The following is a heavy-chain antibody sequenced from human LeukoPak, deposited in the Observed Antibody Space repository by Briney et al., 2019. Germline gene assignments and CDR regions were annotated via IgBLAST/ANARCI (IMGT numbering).Heavy chain of an antibody. CDR3: AKGSCYDSSGSFYFDY. CDR2: ISGSGDNT. D-gene: IGHD3-22*01. Sequence: PGESLRLSCAASGFTFSSYAMSWVRQAPGKGLGWVSGISGSGDNTYYADSVKGRFTISRDNSKNTLYVQVNSLGTEDTAAYYCAKGSCYDSSGSFYFDYWGQGTLVTVSS. V-gene: IGHV3-23*01. J-gene: IGHJ4*02. CDR1: GFTFSSYA.